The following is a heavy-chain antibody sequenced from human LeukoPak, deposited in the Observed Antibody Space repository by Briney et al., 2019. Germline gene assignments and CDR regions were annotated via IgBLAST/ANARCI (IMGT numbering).Heavy chain of an antibody. Sequence: PGGSLRLSCAASGFTFSSYAMSWVRQAPGKGLEWVSAISGSGRSTYYVDSVKGRFTISRDNSKNTLYLQMNSLRAEDTAVYYCAKDNVRDSSGWYHFDYWGQGTLVTVSS. CDR1: GFTFSSYA. J-gene: IGHJ4*02. D-gene: IGHD6-19*01. CDR3: AKDNVRDSSGWYHFDY. CDR2: ISGSGRST. V-gene: IGHV3-23*01.